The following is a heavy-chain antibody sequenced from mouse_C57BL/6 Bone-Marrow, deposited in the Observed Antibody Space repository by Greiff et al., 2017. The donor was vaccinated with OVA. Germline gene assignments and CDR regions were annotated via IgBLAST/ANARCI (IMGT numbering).Heavy chain of an antibody. D-gene: IGHD1-1*01. Sequence: VQLKQSGAELARPGASVKLSCKASGYTFTSYGISWVKQRTGQGLEWIGEIYPRSGNTYYNEKFKGKATLTADKSSSTAYMELRSLTSEDSAVYFCAILRYPAWFAYWGQGTLVTVSA. CDR3: AILRYPAWFAY. V-gene: IGHV1-81*01. J-gene: IGHJ3*01. CDR2: IYPRSGNT. CDR1: GYTFTSYG.